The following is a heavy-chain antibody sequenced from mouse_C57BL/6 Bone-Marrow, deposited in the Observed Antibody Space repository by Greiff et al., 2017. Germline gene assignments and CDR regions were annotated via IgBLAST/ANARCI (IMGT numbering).Heavy chain of an antibody. CDR1: GFTFSSYA. V-gene: IGHV5-4*03. D-gene: IGHD1-1*01. CDR3: ARVLYYYGSSLAY. CDR2: ISDGGSYT. J-gene: IGHJ3*01. Sequence: EVKLVESGGGLVKPGGSLKLSCAASGFTFSSYAMSWVRQTPEKRLEWVATISDGGSYTYYPDNVKGRFTISRDNAKNNLYLQMRHLKSEDTAMYYCARVLYYYGSSLAYWGQGTLVTASA.